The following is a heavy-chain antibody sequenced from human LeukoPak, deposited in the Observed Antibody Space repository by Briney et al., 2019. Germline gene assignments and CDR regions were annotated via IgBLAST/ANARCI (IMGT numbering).Heavy chain of an antibody. CDR2: INYSGST. J-gene: IGHJ4*02. Sequence: SETLSLTCAIYSESFSGYFWSWIRQPPGKGLEWIGEINYSGSTNYNPSLKSRVTISVDTSKNQFSLKLSSVTAADTAVYYCARDSLGATEFDYWGQGTLVTVSS. D-gene: IGHD1-26*01. V-gene: IGHV4-34*01. CDR1: SESFSGYF. CDR3: ARDSLGATEFDY.